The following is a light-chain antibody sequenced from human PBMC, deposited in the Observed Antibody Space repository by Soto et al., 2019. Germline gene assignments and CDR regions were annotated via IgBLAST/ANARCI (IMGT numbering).Light chain of an antibody. V-gene: IGKV1-39*01. CDR1: QSIVHH. Sequence: IQMTQSPSSLSASVEDRVIITCWPSQSIVHHLDGYQQKPGKAPKLLIFAASSLQSGVPSRFSGSRSGPDFTLTISSLQPEDFATYYCQQSYSTPITFGQGTRLETK. J-gene: IGKJ5*01. CDR3: QQSYSTPIT. CDR2: AAS.